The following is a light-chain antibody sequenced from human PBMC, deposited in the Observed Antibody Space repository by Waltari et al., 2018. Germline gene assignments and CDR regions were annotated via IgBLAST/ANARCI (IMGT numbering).Light chain of an antibody. CDR2: GHT. Sequence: QSVLTQPPSVSGAPGQRVTISCIGYSPNIGEGYDVQWYQQLPGTAHKLLIYGHTSRPSGVPDRFSASTSGTSVSLAITGLQPEDEAHYYCQSYDTNLRDWVFGGGTKLTVL. CDR3: QSYDTNLRDWV. CDR1: SPNIGEGYD. V-gene: IGLV1-40*01. J-gene: IGLJ3*02.